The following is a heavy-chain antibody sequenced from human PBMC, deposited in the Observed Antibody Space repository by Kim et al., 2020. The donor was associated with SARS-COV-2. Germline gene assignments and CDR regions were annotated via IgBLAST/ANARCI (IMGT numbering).Heavy chain of an antibody. V-gene: IGHV3-21*01. CDR3: ARDTSRRRYYYGMDV. J-gene: IGHJ6*02. D-gene: IGHD3-3*01. Sequence: SVKGRFTISRDNAKNSLYLQMNSLRAEDTAVYYCARDTSRRRYYYGMDVWGQGTTVTVSS.